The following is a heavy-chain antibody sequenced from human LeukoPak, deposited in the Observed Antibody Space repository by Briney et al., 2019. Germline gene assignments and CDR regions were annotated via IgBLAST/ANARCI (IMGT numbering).Heavy chain of an antibody. D-gene: IGHD3-22*01. V-gene: IGHV3-23*01. CDR2: ITGSGDYT. CDR3: AKDGLYYDGSAHVYYFDY. Sequence: GGSLRLSCAASGFTFSGYAMTWVRQAPGKGLEWVSSITGSGDYTYYIDSVKGRFTISRDNSKNILYLQMNSLRGEDTALYYCAKDGLYYDGSAHVYYFDYWGQGTLVVVSS. CDR1: GFTFSGYA. J-gene: IGHJ4*02.